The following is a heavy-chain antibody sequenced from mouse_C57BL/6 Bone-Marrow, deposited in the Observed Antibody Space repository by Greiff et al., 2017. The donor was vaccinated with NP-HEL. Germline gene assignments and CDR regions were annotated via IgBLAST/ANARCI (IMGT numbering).Heavy chain of an antibody. D-gene: IGHD1-1*01. CDR2: IWRGGST. CDR1: GFSLTSYG. V-gene: IGHV2-5*01. J-gene: IGHJ3*01. Sequence: VMLVESGPGLVQPSQSLSITCTVSGFSLTSYGVHWVRQSPGQGLEWLGVIWRGGSTDYNAAFMSRLSITKDNSKSQVFFKINSLQADDTAIYYCAKNYYGSSSAWFAYWGQGTLVTVSA. CDR3: AKNYYGSSSAWFAY.